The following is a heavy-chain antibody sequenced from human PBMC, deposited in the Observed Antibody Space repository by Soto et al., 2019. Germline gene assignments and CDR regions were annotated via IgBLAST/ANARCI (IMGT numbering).Heavy chain of an antibody. D-gene: IGHD6-19*01. CDR1: GFTFSSYA. V-gene: IGHV3-23*01. CDR2: ISSSGGNT. CDR3: AKDMYSMQWLDLQVFDY. Sequence: EVQLLESGGGLVQPGGSLRLSCAASGFTFSSYAMSWVRQAPGKGLEWVSAISSSGGNTYYADSVKGRFTISRDNSKNTLYLQMNSLRAEDTAVYYCAKDMYSMQWLDLQVFDYWGQGTLVTVSS. J-gene: IGHJ4*02.